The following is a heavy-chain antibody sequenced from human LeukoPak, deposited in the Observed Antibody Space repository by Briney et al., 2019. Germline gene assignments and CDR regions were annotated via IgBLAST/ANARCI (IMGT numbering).Heavy chain of an antibody. J-gene: IGHJ3*02. Sequence: PAETLSLTCTVSGGSISNYYWSWIRQPPGKGLEWIAYIYYGGSTNYNPSLKSRVTISVDTSKNQFSLKLSSVTAADTAVYYCAILRWLQSGDAFDIWGQGTMATLSS. V-gene: IGHV4-59*08. CDR2: IYYGGST. D-gene: IGHD5-24*01. CDR1: GGSISNYY. CDR3: AILRWLQSGDAFDI.